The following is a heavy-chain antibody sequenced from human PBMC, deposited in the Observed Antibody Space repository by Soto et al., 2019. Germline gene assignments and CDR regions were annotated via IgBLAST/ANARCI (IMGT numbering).Heavy chain of an antibody. J-gene: IGHJ6*02. D-gene: IGHD2-2*01. CDR3: ATLGSTKPSYYYYYGMDV. CDR1: GYTLTELS. Sequence: ASVKASSKVSGYTLTELSMRWVRQAPGKGLEWMGGFDPEDGETIYAQKFQGRVTMTEDTSTDTAYMELSSLRSEDTAVYYCATLGSTKPSYYYYYGMDVWGQGTTVTVSS. V-gene: IGHV1-24*01. CDR2: FDPEDGET.